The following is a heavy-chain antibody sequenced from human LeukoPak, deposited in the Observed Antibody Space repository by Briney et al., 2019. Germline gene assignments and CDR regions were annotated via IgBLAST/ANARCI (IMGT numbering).Heavy chain of an antibody. CDR3: ASPLVQYSSSSYYYYGMDV. Sequence: PSETLSLTCTVSGGSISSSSYYWGWIRQPPGKGLEWIGSIYYSGSTYYNPSLKSRVTISVDTSKNQFSLKLSSVTAAGTAVYYCASPLVQYSSSSYYYYGMDVWGQGTTVTVSS. J-gene: IGHJ6*02. V-gene: IGHV4-39*01. CDR2: IYYSGST. D-gene: IGHD6-13*01. CDR1: GGSISSSSYY.